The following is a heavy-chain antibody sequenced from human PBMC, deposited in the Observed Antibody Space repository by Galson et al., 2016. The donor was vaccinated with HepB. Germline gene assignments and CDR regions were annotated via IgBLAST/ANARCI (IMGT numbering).Heavy chain of an antibody. J-gene: IGHJ4*02. CDR3: AGGGGWLTVY. CDR2: VKQDGSDI. Sequence: SLRLSCAVSGFTFGRLWMTWFRQAPGKGLEWVANVKQDGSDIRYVDSVKGRFTISRDNAKNSLYLQMNSLRVEDTALYYCAGGGGWLTVYWGQGTLVTVSS. V-gene: IGHV3-7*01. D-gene: IGHD6-19*01. CDR1: GFTFGRLW.